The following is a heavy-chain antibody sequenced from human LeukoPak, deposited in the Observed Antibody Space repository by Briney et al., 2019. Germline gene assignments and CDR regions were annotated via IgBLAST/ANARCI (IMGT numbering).Heavy chain of an antibody. CDR1: GGSISSSNW. J-gene: IGHJ4*02. V-gene: IGHV4-4*02. Sequence: SGTLSLTCAVSGGSISSSNWWSWVRQPPGKGLEWIGEIYHSGSTNYNPSLKSRVTISVDTSKNQFSLKLSSVTAADTAVYYCVRRRVVQGSGWPIDYWGQGTLVTVSS. D-gene: IGHD6-19*01. CDR3: VRRRVVQGSGWPIDY. CDR2: IYHSGST.